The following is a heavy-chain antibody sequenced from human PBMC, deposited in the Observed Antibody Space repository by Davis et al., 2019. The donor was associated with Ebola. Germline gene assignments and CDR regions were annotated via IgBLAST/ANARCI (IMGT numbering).Heavy chain of an antibody. CDR1: GGSISSHY. V-gene: IGHV4-59*11. CDR2: IYYSGST. J-gene: IGHJ4*02. D-gene: IGHD3-16*02. CDR3: ARVPSTFGGVIDRLDY. Sequence: SETLSPTCTVSGGSISSHYWSWIRQPPGKGLEWIGYIYYSGSTNYNPSLKSRVTISVDTSKNQFSLKLSSVTAADTAVYYCARVPSTFGGVIDRLDYWGQGTLVTVSS.